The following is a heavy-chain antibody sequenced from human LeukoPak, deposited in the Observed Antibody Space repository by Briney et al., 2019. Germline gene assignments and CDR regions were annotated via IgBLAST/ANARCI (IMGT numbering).Heavy chain of an antibody. V-gene: IGHV3-23*01. CDR1: GFTFSSYT. D-gene: IGHD1-26*01. CDR3: AREKWERHHCGVDV. Sequence: PGGSLRLSCAASGFTFSSYTMSWVRQAPGKGLKRVSGISGRSDSIYYADSVEGRFTIYRDYSKSTVDLQMNSLRAEDTAVYYCAREKWERHHCGVDVWGQGTTVTVSS. CDR2: ISGRSDSI. J-gene: IGHJ6*02.